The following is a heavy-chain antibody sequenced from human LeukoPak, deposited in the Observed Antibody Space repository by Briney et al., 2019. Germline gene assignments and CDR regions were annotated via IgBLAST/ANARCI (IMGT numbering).Heavy chain of an antibody. D-gene: IGHD2-2*01. CDR1: GYTFTSYY. Sequence: ASVKVSCKASGYTFTSYYMHWVRQAPGQGLEWMGIINPSGGSTSYAQKFQGRVTMTRDTSTSTVYMELSSLRSEDTAVYYCARDASPNVQEPDAYHDAFDIWGQGTMVTVSS. J-gene: IGHJ3*02. CDR2: INPSGGST. CDR3: ARDASPNVQEPDAYHDAFDI. V-gene: IGHV1-46*01.